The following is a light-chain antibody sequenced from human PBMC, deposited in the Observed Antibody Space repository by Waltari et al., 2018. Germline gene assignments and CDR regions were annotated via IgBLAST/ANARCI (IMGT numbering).Light chain of an antibody. CDR1: QSIANY. Sequence: DIQMTQSPSSLAASVGDSVAITCRASQSIANYLSWYQQKPGKAPRLLIYGAYNLQTGVPSRFRGSGSGADFTLTISSLQPEDFATYYFQQGYSGPLTFGQGTKVEIK. CDR3: QQGYSGPLT. CDR2: GAY. J-gene: IGKJ1*01. V-gene: IGKV1-39*01.